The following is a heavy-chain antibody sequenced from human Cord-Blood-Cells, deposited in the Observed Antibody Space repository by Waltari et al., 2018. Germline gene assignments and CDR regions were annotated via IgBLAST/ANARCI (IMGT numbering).Heavy chain of an antibody. J-gene: IGHJ4*02. V-gene: IGHV4-34*01. CDR3: ARGESAPAPDY. CDR2: INHSGST. CDR1: GGSFRGYY. Sequence: QVQLQQGGAGLLKPSETLSPTCAVYGGSFRGYYWSWIRQPPGKGLEWIGEINHSGSTNYNPSLKSRVTISVDTSKNQFSLKLSSVTAADTAVYYCARGESAPAPDYWGQGTLVTVSS. D-gene: IGHD3-3*01.